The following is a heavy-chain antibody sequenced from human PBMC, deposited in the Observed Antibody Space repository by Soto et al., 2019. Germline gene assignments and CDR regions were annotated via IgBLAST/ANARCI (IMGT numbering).Heavy chain of an antibody. J-gene: IGHJ4*02. V-gene: IGHV3-30-3*01. Sequence: GGSLRLSCAASGLTLSNYAMHWVRQAPGKGLEWVAVISYDGSNRYYADSVKGRFTISRDNSKNTLYLQMNSLRAEDTDVYYCARVTQAVAADYWGQGTLVTVSS. CDR3: ARVTQAVAADY. CDR1: GLTLSNYA. CDR2: ISYDGSNR. D-gene: IGHD6-19*01.